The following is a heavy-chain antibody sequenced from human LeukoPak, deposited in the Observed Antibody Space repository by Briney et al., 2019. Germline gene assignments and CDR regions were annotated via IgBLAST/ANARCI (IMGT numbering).Heavy chain of an antibody. Sequence: SVKVSFKASGGTFSSYAISWVRQAPGQGLEWMGGIIPIFGTANYAQKFQGRVTITADESTSTAYMELSSLRSEDTAVYYCARSMDYGGNHWGQGTLVTVSS. D-gene: IGHD4-23*01. CDR1: GGTFSSYA. J-gene: IGHJ5*02. CDR2: IIPIFGTA. V-gene: IGHV1-69*13. CDR3: ARSMDYGGNH.